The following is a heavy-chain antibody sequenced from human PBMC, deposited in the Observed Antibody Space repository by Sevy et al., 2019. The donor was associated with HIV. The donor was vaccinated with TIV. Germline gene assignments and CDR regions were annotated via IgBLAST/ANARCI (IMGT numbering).Heavy chain of an antibody. V-gene: IGHV3-30*04. J-gene: IGHJ5*02. D-gene: IGHD2-15*01. CDR1: GLTFSSYA. CDR3: AAGPGVVAVAALNWFDP. CDR2: ISYDGSDK. Sequence: GGSLRLSCAASGLTFSSYAMHWVRQAPGKGLEWVAVISYDGSDKYFADSVKGRFTISRDNSKNTLFLQMNSLRTEDTAVYYCAAGPGVVAVAALNWFDPWGQGTLVTVSS.